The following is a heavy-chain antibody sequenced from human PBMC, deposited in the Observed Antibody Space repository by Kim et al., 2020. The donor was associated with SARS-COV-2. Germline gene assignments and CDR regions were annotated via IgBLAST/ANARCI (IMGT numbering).Heavy chain of an antibody. CDR1: GISLSDHY. CDR2: TKHKAESFST. Sequence: GGSLRLSCVVSGISLSDHYMDWVRQAPGRGLEWVGRTKHKAESFSTEYAASVRGRFTISRADSQSTLYLQMNDLKIEDTAVYYCARSGIMDAFHNWGQGTVVTVSS. CDR3: ARSGIMDAFHN. J-gene: IGHJ3*02. D-gene: IGHD3-16*01. V-gene: IGHV3-72*01.